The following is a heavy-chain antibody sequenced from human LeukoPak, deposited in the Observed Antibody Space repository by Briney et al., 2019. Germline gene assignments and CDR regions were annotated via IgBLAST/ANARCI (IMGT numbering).Heavy chain of an antibody. CDR3: AKVRYDSSGYQSPYFDY. J-gene: IGHJ4*02. CDR2: ISGSGGST. V-gene: IGHV3-23*01. CDR1: GFTFSSYA. D-gene: IGHD3-22*01. Sequence: GGSLRLSCAASGFTFSSYAMSGVRQAPGKGLGGVSAISGSGGSTYYADSVKGRFTISRDNSRNTLYLQMNSLRAEDTAVYYCAKVRYDSSGYQSPYFDYWGQGTLVTVSS.